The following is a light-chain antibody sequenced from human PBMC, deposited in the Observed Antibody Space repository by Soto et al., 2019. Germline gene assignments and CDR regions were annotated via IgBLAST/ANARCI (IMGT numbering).Light chain of an antibody. CDR2: EVS. V-gene: IGLV2-14*01. J-gene: IGLJ2*01. CDR3: SSYTSSITVV. Sequence: QSALTQPPSASGSPGQSVTISCTGTSSDVGGYNYVTWYQQHPGKAPKFIIYEVSNRPSGVSSRFSGSKSGNTASLTISGLQAEDEADYYCSSYTSSITVVFGGGTKLTVL. CDR1: SSDVGGYNY.